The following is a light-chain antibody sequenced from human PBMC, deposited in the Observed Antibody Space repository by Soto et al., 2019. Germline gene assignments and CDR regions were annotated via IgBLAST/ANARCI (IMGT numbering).Light chain of an antibody. Sequence: DIQMTQSPSSLSASVGDRVTITCRASQSISSYCNWYQQRPGKAPKLLIYKASSLESGVPSRFSGSGSGTEFTLTISSLQPDDFATYYCQQYNSYRTFGQGTKVEIK. CDR1: QSISSY. V-gene: IGKV1-5*03. CDR2: KAS. J-gene: IGKJ1*01. CDR3: QQYNSYRT.